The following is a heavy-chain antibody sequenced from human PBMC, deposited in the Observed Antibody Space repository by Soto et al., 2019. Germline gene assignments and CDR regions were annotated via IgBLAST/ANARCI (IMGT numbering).Heavy chain of an antibody. Sequence: GGSLRLSCAASGFTFSNAWMSWVRQAPGKGLEWVGRIKSKTDGGTTDYAAPVKGRFTISRDDSKNTLYLQMNSLKTEDTAVYYCTPLGDSSGYYSEAFDIWGQGTMVTVSS. CDR1: GFTFSNAW. V-gene: IGHV3-15*01. D-gene: IGHD3-22*01. CDR3: TPLGDSSGYYSEAFDI. J-gene: IGHJ3*02. CDR2: IKSKTDGGTT.